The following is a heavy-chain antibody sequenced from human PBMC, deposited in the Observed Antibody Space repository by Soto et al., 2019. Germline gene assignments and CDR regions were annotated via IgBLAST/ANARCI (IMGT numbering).Heavy chain of an antibody. Sequence: VGSLRLSCAASGFTFSSYGMHWVRQAPGKGLEWVAVIWYDGSNKYYADSVKGRFTISRDNSKNTLYLQMNSLRAEDTAVYYCARDLKGSGSFYSPDYWGKGTLVTVAS. D-gene: IGHD3-10*01. V-gene: IGHV3-33*01. CDR2: IWYDGSNK. J-gene: IGHJ4*02. CDR3: ARDLKGSGSFYSPDY. CDR1: GFTFSSYG.